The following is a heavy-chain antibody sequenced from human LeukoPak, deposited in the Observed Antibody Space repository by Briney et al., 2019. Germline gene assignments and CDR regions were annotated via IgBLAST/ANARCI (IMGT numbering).Heavy chain of an antibody. CDR2: ISYDGSNK. V-gene: IGHV3-30*03. D-gene: IGHD2-15*01. J-gene: IGHJ4*02. CDR1: GFTFSSYS. CDR3: ARDEGGSLPFDY. Sequence: GGSLRLSCAASGFTFSSYSMNWVRQAPGKGLEWVAVISYDGSNKYYADSVKSRFTISRDNSKNTLYLQMNSLRAEDTAVYYCARDEGGSLPFDYWGQGTLVTVSS.